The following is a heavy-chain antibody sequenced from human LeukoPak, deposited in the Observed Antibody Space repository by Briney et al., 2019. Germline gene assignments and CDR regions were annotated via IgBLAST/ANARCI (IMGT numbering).Heavy chain of an antibody. CDR3: ATGVATITDVFDY. Sequence: GASVKVSCKVSGYTLTELSMHWVRQAPGKGLEWIGGFDPEDGETIYAQKFQGRVTMTEDTSTDTAYMELSRLRSEDTAVYYCATGVATITDVFDYWGQGTLVTVPS. J-gene: IGHJ4*02. CDR2: FDPEDGET. CDR1: GYTLTELS. V-gene: IGHV1-24*01. D-gene: IGHD5-12*01.